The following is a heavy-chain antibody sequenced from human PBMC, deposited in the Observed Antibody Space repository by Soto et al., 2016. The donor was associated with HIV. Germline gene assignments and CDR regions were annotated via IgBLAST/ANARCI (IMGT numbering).Heavy chain of an antibody. CDR2: IVPIFGAA. V-gene: IGHV1-69*12. Sequence: QVQLVQSGAEVKKPGSSVKVSCKASGGTFSTHAINWVRQAPGQGLEWMGGIVPIFGAANYAQKFRGRVTITADESTSIAYMELNSLRSEDTAVYYCARGRHQFDTGGSWRNYYFDNWARERWSASSQ. J-gene: IGHJ4*02. D-gene: IGHD2-8*02. CDR3: ARGRHQFDTGGSWRNYYFDN. CDR1: GGTFSTHA.